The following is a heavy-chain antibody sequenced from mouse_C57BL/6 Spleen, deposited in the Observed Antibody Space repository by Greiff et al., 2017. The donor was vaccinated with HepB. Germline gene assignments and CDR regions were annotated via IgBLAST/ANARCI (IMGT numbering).Heavy chain of an antibody. J-gene: IGHJ2*01. V-gene: IGHV5-16*01. Sequence: EVHLVESEGGLVQPGSSMKLPCTASGFTFSDYYMAWVRQFPEKGLEWVANINYDGSSTYYLDSLKSRFIISRDNAKNSLYLQMSSLKSEDTASCDCARDYDWSYDCWGEGTTLTVSS. CDR2: INYDGSST. CDR3: ARDYDWSYDC. CDR1: GFTFSDYY. D-gene: IGHD1-1*01.